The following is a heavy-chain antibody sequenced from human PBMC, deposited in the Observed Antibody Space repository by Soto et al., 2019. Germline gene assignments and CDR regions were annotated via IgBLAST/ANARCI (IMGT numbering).Heavy chain of an antibody. CDR1: GFTFSRYW. J-gene: IGHJ4*02. CDR3: AKVASTVTPADDY. Sequence: GGSLRLSCGSSGFTFSRYWMSWVRQAPGKGLEWVAVISYDGSNKYYADSVKGRFTISRDNSKNTLYLQMNSLRAEDTAVYYCAKVASTVTPADDYWGQGTLVTVSS. D-gene: IGHD4-17*01. CDR2: ISYDGSNK. V-gene: IGHV3-30*18.